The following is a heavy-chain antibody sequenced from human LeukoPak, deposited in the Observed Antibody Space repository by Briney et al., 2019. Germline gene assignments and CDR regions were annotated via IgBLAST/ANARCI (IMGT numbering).Heavy chain of an antibody. V-gene: IGHV1-2*06. CDR1: GYTFTGYY. Sequence: ASVKVSCKASGYTFTGYYMHWVRQAPGQGLEWMGRINPNSGGTNYAQKFQGRVTMTRDTSISTAYMEPTRLRSDDTAVYYCARDRVATITWVDYWGQGTLVTVSS. CDR3: ARDRVATITWVDY. D-gene: IGHD5-24*01. CDR2: INPNSGGT. J-gene: IGHJ4*02.